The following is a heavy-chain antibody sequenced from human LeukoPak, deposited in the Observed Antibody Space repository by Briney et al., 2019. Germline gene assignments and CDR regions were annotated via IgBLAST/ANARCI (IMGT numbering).Heavy chain of an antibody. D-gene: IGHD5-12*01. CDR2: ISYDGSNK. Sequence: GSLRISCAASGFNFSSYGIHWVRQGPGKGLGWVAGISYDGSNKYSADSVKGRFTISRDNSKNTLYLQMNSLRAEDTAVYYCAKDPGGPGWLQFFDYWGQGTLVTVSS. CDR3: AKDPGGPGWLQFFDY. V-gene: IGHV3-30-3*01. CDR1: GFNFSSYG. J-gene: IGHJ4*02.